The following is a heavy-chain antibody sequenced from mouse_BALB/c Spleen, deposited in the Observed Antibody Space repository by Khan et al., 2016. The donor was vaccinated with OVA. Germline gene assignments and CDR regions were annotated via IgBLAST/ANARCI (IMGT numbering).Heavy chain of an antibody. V-gene: IGHV1-20*02. Sequence: VRLQQSGPELVKPGASVKISCKASGYSFTGYFMNWVIQSHGKSLEWIGRINPHIGETFYNQKFKDKATLTVDESSRTAHMELRSLASEDSAVYYCARKNGSDFDYWGQGTTLTVSS. J-gene: IGHJ2*01. D-gene: IGHD1-1*01. CDR3: ARKNGSDFDY. CDR2: INPHIGET. CDR1: GYSFTGYF.